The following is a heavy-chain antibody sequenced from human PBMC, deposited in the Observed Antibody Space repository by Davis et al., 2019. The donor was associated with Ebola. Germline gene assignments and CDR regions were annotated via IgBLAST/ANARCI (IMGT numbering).Heavy chain of an antibody. CDR3: AREEIVVVVAATYYYYGMDV. J-gene: IGHJ6*02. CDR1: GYTFTSYY. CDR2: INPSGGST. Sequence: ASVKVSCKASGYTFTSYYMHWVRQAPGQGLEWMGIINPSGGSTSYAQKFQGRVTMTRDTSTSTVYMELSSLRSEDTAVYYCAREEIVVVVAATYYYYGMDVWGQGTTVTVSS. V-gene: IGHV1-46*03. D-gene: IGHD2-15*01.